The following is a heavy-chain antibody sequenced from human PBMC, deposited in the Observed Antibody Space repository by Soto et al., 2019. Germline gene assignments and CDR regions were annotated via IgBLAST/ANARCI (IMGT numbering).Heavy chain of an antibody. D-gene: IGHD2-21*01. CDR1: GYSFSGYW. V-gene: IGHV5-51*01. CDR3: ATRVHGDYPGKSSYAMDV. J-gene: IGHJ6*02. CDR2: IYPGDSDT. Sequence: GESLKICCKGSGYSFSGYWIAWVRQMPGKGLEWLGIIYPGDSDTRYSPSLQGQVTISADKSISTAYLQWSSLKASDTAMYYCATRVHGDYPGKSSYAMDVWGQGNTVTVSS.